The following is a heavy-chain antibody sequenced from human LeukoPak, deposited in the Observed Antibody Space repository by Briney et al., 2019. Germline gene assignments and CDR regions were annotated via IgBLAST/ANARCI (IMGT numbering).Heavy chain of an antibody. CDR2: ISGSGGST. CDR3: AKDLPSGYYYDSSGYLPYFDY. D-gene: IGHD3-22*01. V-gene: IGHV3-23*01. J-gene: IGHJ4*02. Sequence: GGSLRLSCAASGFTFSSYAMSWVRQAPVKGLEWVSAISGSGGSTYYADSVKGRFTISRDNSKNTLYLQMNSLRAEDTAVYYCAKDLPSGYYYDSSGYLPYFDYWGQGTLVTVSS. CDR1: GFTFSSYA.